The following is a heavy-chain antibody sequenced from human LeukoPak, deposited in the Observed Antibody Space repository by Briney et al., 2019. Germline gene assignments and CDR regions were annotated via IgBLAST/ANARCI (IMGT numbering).Heavy chain of an antibody. V-gene: IGHV3-48*03. CDR3: AKVYAGTWYDK. CDR2: ISSSGSTI. D-gene: IGHD3-16*01. J-gene: IGHJ5*02. Sequence: PGGSLRLSCAASGFTFRSFEMNWVRQAPGKGLEWVSSISSSGSTIYYADSVKGRFTISRDNVKSSLYLQMNSLRAEDTAIYYRAKVYAGTWYDKWGQGTLVTVSS. CDR1: GFTFRSFE.